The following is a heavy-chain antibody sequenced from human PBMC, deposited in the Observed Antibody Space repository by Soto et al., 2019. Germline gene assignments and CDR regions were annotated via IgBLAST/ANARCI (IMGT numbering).Heavy chain of an antibody. J-gene: IGHJ3*02. CDR3: ARHPKTYYDILTGRGAFDI. Sequence: PSETLSLTCTVSGGSISSSSYYWGWIRQPPGKGLEWIGSIYYSGSTYYNPSLKSRVTISVDTSKNQFSLKLSSVTAADTAVYYCARHPKTYYDILTGRGAFDIWGQGTXVTVSS. D-gene: IGHD3-9*01. V-gene: IGHV4-39*01. CDR2: IYYSGST. CDR1: GGSISSSSYY.